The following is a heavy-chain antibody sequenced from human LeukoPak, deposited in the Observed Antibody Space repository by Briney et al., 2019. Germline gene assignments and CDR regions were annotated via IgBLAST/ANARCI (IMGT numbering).Heavy chain of an antibody. V-gene: IGHV1-46*01. CDR1: GYIFTSYY. CDR3: ARQTSGGYTVFFGKPRGHWFDP. D-gene: IGHD3-3*01. CDR2: ISPSGSST. J-gene: IGHJ5*02. Sequence: ASVKVSCKASGYIFTSYYMYWVRQAPGQGLEWIGIISPSGSSTTYAQKFQGRVTMTRDMSTSTVYMELSSLRSEDTAVYYCARQTSGGYTVFFGKPRGHWFDPWGQGTLVTVSS.